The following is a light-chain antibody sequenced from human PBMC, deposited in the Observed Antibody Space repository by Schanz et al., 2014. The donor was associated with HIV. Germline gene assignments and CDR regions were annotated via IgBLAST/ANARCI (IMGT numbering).Light chain of an antibody. V-gene: IGKV3-20*01. CDR1: ESVVSSY. Sequence: EIVMTQSPATLSVFPGERATLSCRASESVVSSYLAWYRQSPGQAPRLLIYGASSRATGIPDRFSGSGSGTDFSLTISRLEPEDFAVYFCQQYATSAFTFGPGTKVDIK. CDR3: QQYATSAFT. CDR2: GAS. J-gene: IGKJ3*01.